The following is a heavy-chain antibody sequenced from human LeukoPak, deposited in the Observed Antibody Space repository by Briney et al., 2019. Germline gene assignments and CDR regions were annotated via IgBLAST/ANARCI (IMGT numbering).Heavy chain of an antibody. J-gene: IGHJ6*03. CDR3: ARVEYSSGWFNYYYYMDV. CDR1: GGSIGRSSYY. Sequence: SETLSLTCTVSGGSIGRSSYYWGWIRQPPGKGLEWIGNIYYSGKTDYNPSLKSRVTISVDTSKNQFSLKLSSVTAADTAVYYCARVEYSSGWFNYYYYMDVWGKGTTVTVSS. CDR2: IYYSGKT. V-gene: IGHV4-39*07. D-gene: IGHD6-19*01.